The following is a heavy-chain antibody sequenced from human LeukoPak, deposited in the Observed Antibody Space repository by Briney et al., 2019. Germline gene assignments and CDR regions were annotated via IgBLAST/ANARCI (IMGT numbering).Heavy chain of an antibody. Sequence: ASVKVSCKVSGYTLTELSMHWVRQAPGKGLEWVGGFDPEDGETIYAQKFQGRVTMTEDTSTDTAYMELSSLRSEDTAVYYCARPVTAMVTRIYYMDVWGKGTTVTVSS. V-gene: IGHV1-24*01. CDR2: FDPEDGET. D-gene: IGHD5-18*01. CDR3: ARPVTAMVTRIYYMDV. CDR1: GYTLTELS. J-gene: IGHJ6*03.